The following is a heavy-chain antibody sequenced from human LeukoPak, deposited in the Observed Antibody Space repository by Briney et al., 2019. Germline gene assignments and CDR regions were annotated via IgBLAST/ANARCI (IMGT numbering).Heavy chain of an antibody. J-gene: IGHJ4*02. CDR2: IYYSGST. D-gene: IGHD2-21*01. Sequence: SETLSLTCTVSGGSISSGDYYWSWSRQPPGKGLECIGYIYYSGSTYYNPSLKNRLTISVDTSKNQFSLKLTSVTAADTAVYYCASFYQAYYFDYWGQGTLVTVSS. CDR1: GGSISSGDYY. CDR3: ASFYQAYYFDY. V-gene: IGHV4-30-4*01.